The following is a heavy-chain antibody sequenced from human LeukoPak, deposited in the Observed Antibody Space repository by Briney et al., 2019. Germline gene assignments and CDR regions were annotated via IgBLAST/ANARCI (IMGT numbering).Heavy chain of an antibody. Sequence: GASVKVSCKASGYTFTSYGISWVRQAPGQGLEWMGWISAYNGNTNYAQKLQGRVTMTTDTSTSTAYMELGSLRSDDTAVYYCASRDLVGATEDAFDIWGQGTMVTVSS. CDR1: GYTFTSYG. D-gene: IGHD1-26*01. CDR3: ASRDLVGATEDAFDI. CDR2: ISAYNGNT. V-gene: IGHV1-18*01. J-gene: IGHJ3*02.